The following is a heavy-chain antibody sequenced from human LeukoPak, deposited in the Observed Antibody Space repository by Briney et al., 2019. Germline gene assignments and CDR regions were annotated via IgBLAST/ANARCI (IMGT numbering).Heavy chain of an antibody. J-gene: IGHJ5*02. D-gene: IGHD6-13*01. CDR2: IYTSGST. CDR1: GGSSSSGNYY. V-gene: IGHV4-61*02. CDR3: AREYRSSWYLNWFDP. Sequence: SETLSLTCTVSGGSSSSGNYYWSWIRQPAGKGLEWIGRIYTSGSTNYNPSLQSRVTISIDTSKNQFSLKLSSVTAADTAVYYCAREYRSSWYLNWFDPWGQGTLVTVSS.